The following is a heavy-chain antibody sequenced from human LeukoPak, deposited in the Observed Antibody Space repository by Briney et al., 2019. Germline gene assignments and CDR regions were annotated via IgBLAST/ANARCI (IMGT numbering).Heavy chain of an antibody. CDR3: ARSWPGTEKGWAFDI. Sequence: GGSLRLSCADSGFTFSSYWMHWVRQAPGKGLVWVSRINTDGSSTSYADSVKGRFTIPRDNAKNTLYLQMNSLRAEDTAVYYCARSWPGTEKGWAFDIWGQGTMVTVSS. CDR2: INTDGSST. CDR1: GFTFSSYW. V-gene: IGHV3-74*01. D-gene: IGHD1-7*01. J-gene: IGHJ3*02.